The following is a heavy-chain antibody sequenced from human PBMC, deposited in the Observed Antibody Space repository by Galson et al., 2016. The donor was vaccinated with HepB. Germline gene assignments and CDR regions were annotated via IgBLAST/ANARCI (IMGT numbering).Heavy chain of an antibody. V-gene: IGHV4-34*01. J-gene: IGHJ4*02. D-gene: IGHD4-23*01. CDR3: ARDLSDGGGIYYQAFDS. Sequence: ATLSLTCAVSDGSIANNFWHWVRQTPGKGLEWIGEVSHIGSTNLNPSLKSRLTMSVDTSNNQFSLKMTSVTAADTAVYYCARDLSDGGGIYYQAFDSWGQGTLVTVSS. CDR2: VSHIGST. CDR1: DGSIANNF.